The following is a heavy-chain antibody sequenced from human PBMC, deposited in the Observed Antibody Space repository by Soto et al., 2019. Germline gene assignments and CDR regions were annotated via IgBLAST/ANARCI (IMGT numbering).Heavy chain of an antibody. CDR3: ARDFTPGVYDFWPY. V-gene: IGHV1-8*01. Sequence: GASVKVSCKASGYTFTSYDINWVRQATGQGLEWMGWMNPNSGNTGYAQKFQGRVTMTRNTSISTAYMELSSLRSEDTAVYYCARDFTPGVYDFWPYWGQGTLVTVSS. D-gene: IGHD3-3*01. J-gene: IGHJ4*02. CDR2: MNPNSGNT. CDR1: GYTFTSYD.